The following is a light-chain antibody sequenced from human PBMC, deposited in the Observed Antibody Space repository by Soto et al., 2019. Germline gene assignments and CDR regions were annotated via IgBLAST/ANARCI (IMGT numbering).Light chain of an antibody. CDR3: CYCARRSNLL. CDR2: EVT. J-gene: IGLJ2*01. CDR1: SSDIGDYDY. Sequence: QSALTQPPSASGSPGQSVTISCTGTSSDIGDYDYVSWYQQHPGKAPKLIIYEVTKRPSGVPDRFSGSKSGNSASLTVSGPQAEDEGDYFCCYCARRSNLLFGGGTKLTVL. V-gene: IGLV2-8*01.